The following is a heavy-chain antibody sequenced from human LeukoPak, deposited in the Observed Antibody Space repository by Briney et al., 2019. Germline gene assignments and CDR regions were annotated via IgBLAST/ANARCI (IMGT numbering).Heavy chain of an antibody. Sequence: SETLSLTCAVSGYSISSGYYWGWIRQPPGKGLEWIGSIYHSGSTYYNPSLKSRVTISVDTSKNQFSLKLSSVTAADTAVYYCASKDYYDSSGYYYAYWGQGTLVTASS. V-gene: IGHV4-38-2*01. CDR1: GYSISSGYY. CDR2: IYHSGST. J-gene: IGHJ4*02. CDR3: ASKDYYDSSGYYYAY. D-gene: IGHD3-22*01.